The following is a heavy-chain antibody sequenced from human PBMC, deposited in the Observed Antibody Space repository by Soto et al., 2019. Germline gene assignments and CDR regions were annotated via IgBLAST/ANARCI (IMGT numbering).Heavy chain of an antibody. CDR3: SREYDILTGSKYNWFDP. J-gene: IGHJ5*02. CDR2: IKSKTDGWTT. D-gene: IGHD3-9*01. V-gene: IGHV3-15*01. Sequence: GGSLRLSCAASGFTFSNAWMSWVRQAPGKGLEWVGRIKSKTDGWTTDYAAPVKGRFTISRVDSKNTLYLQMNSLKTEDTAVYYCSREYDILTGSKYNWFDPWGQGTLVTAPQ. CDR1: GFTFSNAW.